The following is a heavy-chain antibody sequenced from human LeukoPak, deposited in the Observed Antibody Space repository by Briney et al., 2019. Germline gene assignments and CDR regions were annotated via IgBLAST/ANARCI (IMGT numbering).Heavy chain of an antibody. Sequence: ASVKVSCKASGYTFTSYDINWVRQATGPGLEWMGWMNPYSGNTGYAQKFQGRVTMTRNTSISTAYMELSSLRSEDTAVYYCARGVEDSSGWYPYYYYMDVWGKGTTVTISS. J-gene: IGHJ6*03. CDR1: GYTFTSYD. V-gene: IGHV1-8*01. D-gene: IGHD6-19*01. CDR2: MNPYSGNT. CDR3: ARGVEDSSGWYPYYYYMDV.